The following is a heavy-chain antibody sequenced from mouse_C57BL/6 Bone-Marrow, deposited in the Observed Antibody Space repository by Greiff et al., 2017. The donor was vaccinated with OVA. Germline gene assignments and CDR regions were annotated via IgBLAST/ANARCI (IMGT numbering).Heavy chain of an antibody. V-gene: IGHV1-72*01. CDR3: ATYYYGSSYGVFDV. D-gene: IGHD1-1*01. Sequence: QVQLKQPGAELVKPGASVKLSCKASGYTFTSYWMHWVKQRPGRGLEWIGRIDPNSGGTKYNEKFKSKATLTVDKPSSTAYMQLSSLTSEDSAVYYCATYYYGSSYGVFDVWGTGTTVTVSS. CDR2: IDPNSGGT. J-gene: IGHJ1*03. CDR1: GYTFTSYW.